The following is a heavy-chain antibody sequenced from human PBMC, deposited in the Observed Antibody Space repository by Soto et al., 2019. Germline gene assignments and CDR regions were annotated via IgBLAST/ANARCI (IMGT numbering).Heavy chain of an antibody. V-gene: IGHV3-72*01. CDR2: SRHKAATYTT. CDR1: GFTFSDHY. Sequence: PGGSLRLSCAASGFTFSDHYMDGVRQAPGQGLAWVGRSRHKAATYTTEYAASVKGRFTISRGDSQNSVYLQMDSLKTEDTAVYYWARAAAVGANDAFDIWGQGTMVTVSS. J-gene: IGHJ3*02. D-gene: IGHD1-26*01. CDR3: ARAAAVGANDAFDI.